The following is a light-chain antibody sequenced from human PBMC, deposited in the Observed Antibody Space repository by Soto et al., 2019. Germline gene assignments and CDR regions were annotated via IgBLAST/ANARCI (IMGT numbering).Light chain of an antibody. V-gene: IGLV4-69*01. CDR1: SGHSSYA. Sequence: QLVLTQSPSASASLGASVKLTCTLSSGHSSYAIAWHQQQPEKGPQYLMKLTSDGSHYKGGGIPDRFSGSSSGAERYLTISSLQSEDEADYYCQTWGTGIQVFGTGTKVTVL. CDR2: LTSDGSH. CDR3: QTWGTGIQV. J-gene: IGLJ1*01.